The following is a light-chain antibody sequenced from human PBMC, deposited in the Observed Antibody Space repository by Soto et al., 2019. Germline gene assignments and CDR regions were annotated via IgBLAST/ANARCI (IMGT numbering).Light chain of an antibody. CDR3: CSYAGSNTFV. J-gene: IGLJ2*01. CDR2: DVS. V-gene: IGLV2-11*01. Sequence: QSALTQPRSVSGSPGPSVTLSCTGTTSDVGGYNYVSWYQQHPAKAPKLMISDVSNRPSGVPDRFSGSKSGNTASLTISGLQAEDEADYYCCSYAGSNTFVFGSGTKLTVL. CDR1: TSDVGGYNY.